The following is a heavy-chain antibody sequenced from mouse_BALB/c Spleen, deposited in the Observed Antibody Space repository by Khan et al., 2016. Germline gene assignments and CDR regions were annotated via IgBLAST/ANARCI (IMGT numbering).Heavy chain of an antibody. J-gene: IGHJ4*01. CDR3: ARMGESYAMNY. Sequence: EVELVESGGDLVQPGGSRKLSCAASGFTFSGFGMHWVRQAPEKGLEWVAYITSGSTNIYYADTLKGRFTISRDNPKHTLFLQLTSLRSEDTAMYYCARMGESYAMNYWGQGTSVTVPS. CDR2: ITSGSTNI. V-gene: IGHV5-17*02. CDR1: GFTFSGFG.